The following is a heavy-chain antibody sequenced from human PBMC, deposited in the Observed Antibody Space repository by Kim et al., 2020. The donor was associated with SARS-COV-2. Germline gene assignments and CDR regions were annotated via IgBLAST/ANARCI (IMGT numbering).Heavy chain of an antibody. D-gene: IGHD2-21*02. Sequence: SVKVSCKASGGTFSSYAISWVRQAPGQGLEWMGGIIPIFGTANYAQKFQGRVTITADESTSTAYMELSSLRSEDTAVYYCASRTSIYCGGDCYSSYYYYGMDVWGQGTTVTVSS. CDR1: GGTFSSYA. CDR2: IIPIFGTA. CDR3: ASRTSIYCGGDCYSSYYYYGMDV. J-gene: IGHJ6*02. V-gene: IGHV1-69*13.